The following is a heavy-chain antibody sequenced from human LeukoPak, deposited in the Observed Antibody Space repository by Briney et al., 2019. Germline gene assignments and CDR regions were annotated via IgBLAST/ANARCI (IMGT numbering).Heavy chain of an antibody. J-gene: IGHJ6*03. Sequence: ASVKVSCKASGYTFTSYGISWVRQAPGQGLEWMGWISAYNGNTNYAQKLQGRVTMTTDTFTSTAYMGLRSLRSDDTAVYYCARVRGDGYNLQGYYYYYMDVWGKGTTVTVSS. CDR2: ISAYNGNT. CDR1: GYTFTSYG. CDR3: ARVRGDGYNLQGYYYYYMDV. D-gene: IGHD5-24*01. V-gene: IGHV1-18*01.